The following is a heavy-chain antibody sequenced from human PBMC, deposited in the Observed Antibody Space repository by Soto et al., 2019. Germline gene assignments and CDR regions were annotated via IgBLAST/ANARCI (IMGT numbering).Heavy chain of an antibody. CDR1: GGSISSSNW. V-gene: IGHV4-4*02. D-gene: IGHD6-13*01. Sequence: SETLSLTCAVSGGSISSSNWWSWVRQPPGKGLEWIGEIYHSGSTNYNPSLKSRVTISVDKSKNQFSLKLSSVTAADTAVYYCASFAAAGTFQEGIDYWGQGTLVTVSS. CDR3: ASFAAAGTFQEGIDY. CDR2: IYHSGST. J-gene: IGHJ4*02.